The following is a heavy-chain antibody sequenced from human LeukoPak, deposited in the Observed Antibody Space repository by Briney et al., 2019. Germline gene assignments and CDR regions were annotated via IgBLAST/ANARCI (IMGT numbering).Heavy chain of an antibody. CDR2: ISYTGTYI. Sequence: TGGSLRLSCAASAISLNTYNMNWVRRAPGKGLQFVSSISYTGTYIYYADSVKGRFTISRDNAQSSVYLQMNSLRAEDTAVYYCVRDRGTYRPIDYWGQGTLVTASS. CDR1: AISLNTYN. J-gene: IGHJ4*02. CDR3: VRDRGTYRPIDY. V-gene: IGHV3-21*04. D-gene: IGHD1-26*01.